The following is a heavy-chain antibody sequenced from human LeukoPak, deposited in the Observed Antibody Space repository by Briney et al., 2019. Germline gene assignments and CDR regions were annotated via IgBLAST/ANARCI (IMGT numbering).Heavy chain of an antibody. CDR2: ISSSGSTI. D-gene: IGHD5-18*01. Sequence: PGGSLRLSCAASGFTFSDYYMSWIRQAPGKGLEWVSCISSSGSTIYYADSVKGRFTISRDNAKNSLYLQMNSLRAEDTAVYYCAVSGYSLSYFDYWGQGTLVTVSS. CDR1: GFTFSDYY. CDR3: AVSGYSLSYFDY. J-gene: IGHJ4*02. V-gene: IGHV3-11*01.